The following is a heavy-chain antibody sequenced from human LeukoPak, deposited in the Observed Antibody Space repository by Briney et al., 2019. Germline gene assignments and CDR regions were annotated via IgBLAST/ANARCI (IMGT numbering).Heavy chain of an antibody. J-gene: IGHJ6*03. CDR3: ARTTSNGYYYYMDV. V-gene: IGHV4-38-2*01. CDR2: IYHSGST. CDR1: GYSISSGYY. D-gene: IGHD2-8*01. Sequence: SETLSLTCAVSGYSISSGYYWGWIRQPPGKGLEWIGSIYHSGSTYYNPSLKSRVTISVDTSKNQFSLKLSSVTAADTAAYYCARTTSNGYYYYMDVWGKGTTVTVSS.